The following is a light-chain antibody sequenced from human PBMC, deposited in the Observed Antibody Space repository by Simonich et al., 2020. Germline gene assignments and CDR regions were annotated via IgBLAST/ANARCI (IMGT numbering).Light chain of an antibody. V-gene: IGKV4-1*01. CDR1: QSVLYSSNNKNY. Sequence: DIVMTQSPDSLAVSLGERDTINCKSSQSVLYSSNNKNYLAWYQQKPGQPPKRLIYWASTRESGVPDRFSGSGSGTDFTLTISSLQAEDVAVYYCQQYYSTPPTFGGGTKVEIK. J-gene: IGKJ4*01. CDR2: WAS. CDR3: QQYYSTPPT.